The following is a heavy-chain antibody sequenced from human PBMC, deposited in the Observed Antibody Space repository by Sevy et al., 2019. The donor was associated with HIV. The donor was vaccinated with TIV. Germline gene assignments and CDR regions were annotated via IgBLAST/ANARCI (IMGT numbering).Heavy chain of an antibody. V-gene: IGHV1-46*01. J-gene: IGHJ4*02. CDR1: GYTFTTYY. CDR2: IIPSGGST. CDR3: ASGTGV. D-gene: IGHD1-26*01. Sequence: ASVKVSCKASGYTFTTYYVHWVRQAPGQGREWMGIIIPSGGSTTYAQKFQGRVTMTRDTSTSTVYMELSSLISDDTAVYYCASGTGVWGQGTLVTVSS.